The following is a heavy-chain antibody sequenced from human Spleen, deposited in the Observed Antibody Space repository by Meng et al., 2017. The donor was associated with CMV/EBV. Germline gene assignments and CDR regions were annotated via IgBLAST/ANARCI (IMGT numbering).Heavy chain of an antibody. CDR2: INWNGGST. Sequence: WAASGFTFDEYGMSWVRQVPGKGLEWVSGINWNGGSTGYADSVKGRFTISRDNAKNSLYLQMNSLRAEDKALYYCARNSGGWYRYFDYWGQGTLVTVSS. CDR3: ARNSGGWYRYFDY. CDR1: GFTFDEYG. D-gene: IGHD6-19*01. J-gene: IGHJ4*02. V-gene: IGHV3-20*04.